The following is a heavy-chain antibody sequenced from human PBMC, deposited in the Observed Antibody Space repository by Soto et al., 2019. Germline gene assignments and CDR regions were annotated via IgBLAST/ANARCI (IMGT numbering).Heavy chain of an antibody. J-gene: IGHJ4*02. V-gene: IGHV3-72*01. CDR1: GFTFSDHY. CDR2: SKNKADSYTT. Sequence: EVQLVESGGGLVQPGGSLRLSCAASGFTFSDHYMDWVRQAPGKGLEWVGSSKNKADSYTTEYAASVKGKFTISRDGSNNSLFLKMNSLKAEDTAVYYCTVWGSGNDFGAAWGQGILVTVSS. D-gene: IGHD3-10*01. CDR3: TVWGSGNDFGAA.